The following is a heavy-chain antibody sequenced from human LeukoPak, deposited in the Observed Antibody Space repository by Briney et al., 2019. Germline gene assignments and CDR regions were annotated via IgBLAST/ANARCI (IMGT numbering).Heavy chain of an antibody. D-gene: IGHD2-2*01. CDR3: VRESLVVFPYWFDP. V-gene: IGHV4-4*07. CDR1: GGSISTYY. J-gene: IGHJ5*02. CDR2: IYSSGST. Sequence: KPSETLSLTCTVSGGSISTYYWSWIRQPAGKGLEWLGRIYSSGSTNYNPSPESRVTMSVDTSQNQFSLKLSSVTAADTPVYYCVRESLVVFPYWFDPWGQGTLVTVSS.